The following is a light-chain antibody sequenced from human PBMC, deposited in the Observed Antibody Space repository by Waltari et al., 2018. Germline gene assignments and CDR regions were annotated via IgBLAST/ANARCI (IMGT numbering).Light chain of an antibody. CDR3: QQTYTAST. Sequence: IQLTQSPSSLSESVGDRVTITCRTDQTISSYLSWYQQKPGRAPQLLIYAATSLHVGVPSRFSGSGSVTDFTLTISSLQPEDFATYYCQQTYTASTFGPGTKVDVK. CDR1: QTISSY. CDR2: AAT. V-gene: IGKV1-39*01. J-gene: IGKJ3*01.